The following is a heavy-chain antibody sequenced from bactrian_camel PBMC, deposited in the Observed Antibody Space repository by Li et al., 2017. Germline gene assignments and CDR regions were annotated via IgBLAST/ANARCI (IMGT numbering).Heavy chain of an antibody. Sequence: VQLVESGGGSVQAGGSLRLSCAFSGYTYSGHCMGWFRQAPGKEREGVAIIGSSGSTGYADSVKGRFTISKDSAKNTLYLQMNNLKPEDTAMYYCGTNKYCRGSACCNSDYSHWGQGTQVTVS. J-gene: IGHJ4*01. CDR3: GTNKYCRGSACCNSDYSH. CDR2: IGSSGST. CDR1: GYTYSGHC. D-gene: IGHD2*01. V-gene: IGHV3S55*01.